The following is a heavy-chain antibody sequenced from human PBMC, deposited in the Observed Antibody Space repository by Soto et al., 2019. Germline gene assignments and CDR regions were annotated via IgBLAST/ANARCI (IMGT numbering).Heavy chain of an antibody. Sequence: GGSLRLSCAASGFTFSSYAMSWVRQAPGKGLEWVSAISGSGGSTYYADSVKGRFTISRDNSKNTLYLQMNSLRAEDTAVYYCAKDITPPILWFGGKFDYWGQGTLVTVSS. D-gene: IGHD3-10*01. V-gene: IGHV3-23*01. CDR3: AKDITPPILWFGGKFDY. J-gene: IGHJ4*02. CDR1: GFTFSSYA. CDR2: ISGSGGST.